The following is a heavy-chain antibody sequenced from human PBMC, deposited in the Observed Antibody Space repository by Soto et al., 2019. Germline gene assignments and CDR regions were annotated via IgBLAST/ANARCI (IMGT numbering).Heavy chain of an antibody. V-gene: IGHV3-23*01. D-gene: IGHD6-19*01. J-gene: IGHJ4*02. CDR1: GFTFSSYA. Sequence: EVQLLESGGGLVQPGGSLRLSCAASGFTFSSYAMSWVRQAPGKGLEWGSAISGSGGSTYYADSVKGRFTISRDKSKNTLYLQMNSLRAEDTAVYYCAKDKRLAVAGRQDYWGQGTLVTVSS. CDR3: AKDKRLAVAGRQDY. CDR2: ISGSGGST.